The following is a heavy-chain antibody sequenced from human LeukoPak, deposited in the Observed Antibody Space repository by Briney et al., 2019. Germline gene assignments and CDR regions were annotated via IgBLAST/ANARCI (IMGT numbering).Heavy chain of an antibody. J-gene: IGHJ4*02. CDR3: ARHLVSAGKVEYSYGLNPDY. V-gene: IGHV5-51*01. CDR1: GYSFTSYW. D-gene: IGHD5-18*01. CDR2: IYPGDSDT. Sequence: GESLKISCKGSGYSFTSYWIGWVRQMPGKGLEWMGIIYPGDSDTRYSPSFQGQVTISADKSISTAYLQWSSLKASDTAMYYCARHLVSAGKVEYSYGLNPDYWGQGTLVTVSS.